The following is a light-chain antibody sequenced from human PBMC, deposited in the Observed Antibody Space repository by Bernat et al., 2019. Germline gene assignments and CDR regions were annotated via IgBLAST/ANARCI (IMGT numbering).Light chain of an antibody. CDR3: SSYTNTNARV. V-gene: IGLV2-14*01. J-gene: IGLJ3*02. CDR2: DVS. Sequence: QSALTQPASVSGSPGQSITISCSGTSSDIGGYNYVAWYQQHPGKAPKLIIYDVSNRHSGVSNRFSGSKSGNTASLTISGLQAEDEADYYCSSYTNTNARVFGGGTKLTVL. CDR1: SSDIGGYNY.